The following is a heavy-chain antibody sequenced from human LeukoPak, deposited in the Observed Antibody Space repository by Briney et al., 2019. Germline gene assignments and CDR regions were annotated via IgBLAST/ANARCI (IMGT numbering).Heavy chain of an antibody. CDR1: GYRFTNYR. Sequence: GXSLKISCRGSGYRFTNYRIAWVRQMPGKGLEWMGIIYPGDSETTYSPSFQGQVTISVDKSINTAYLQWSSLRTSDTAMYYCARLDEDFYYDGSGFYFWGQGTLVTVSS. CDR2: IYPGDSET. CDR3: ARLDEDFYYDGSGFYF. J-gene: IGHJ1*01. V-gene: IGHV5-51*01. D-gene: IGHD3-22*01.